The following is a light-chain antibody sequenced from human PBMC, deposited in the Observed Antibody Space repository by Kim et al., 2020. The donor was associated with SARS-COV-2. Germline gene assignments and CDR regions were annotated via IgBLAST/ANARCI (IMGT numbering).Light chain of an antibody. Sequence: SASVGDRVTSTCRASQSISSWLAWYQQKPGKAPKLLIYKASSLESGVPSRFSGSGSGTEFTLTISSLQPDVFATYYCQQYNSYRTFGQGTKVDIK. CDR1: QSISSW. J-gene: IGKJ1*01. V-gene: IGKV1-5*03. CDR3: QQYNSYRT. CDR2: KAS.